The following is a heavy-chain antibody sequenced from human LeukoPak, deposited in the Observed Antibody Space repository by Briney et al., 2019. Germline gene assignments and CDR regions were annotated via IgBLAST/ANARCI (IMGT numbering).Heavy chain of an antibody. D-gene: IGHD5-12*01. CDR1: GGSIRSYY. V-gene: IGHV4-59*01. J-gene: IGHJ4*02. CDR2: IYYSGST. CDR3: AGGSRSMYYFDY. Sequence: SETLSLTCTVSGGSIRSYYWSWIRQPPGKGLEWIGYIYYSGSTSYNPSLKSRVTISVDTSKNQFSLKLSSVTAADTAVYYCAGGSRSMYYFDYWGQGTLVTVSS.